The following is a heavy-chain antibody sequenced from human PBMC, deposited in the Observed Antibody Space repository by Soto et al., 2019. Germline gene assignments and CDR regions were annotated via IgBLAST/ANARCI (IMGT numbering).Heavy chain of an antibody. CDR3: VSAKTYGRSWGLAY. CDR2: IHNSGSA. D-gene: IGHD7-27*01. CDR1: DGSFSSNIYY. Sequence: QLQESGPGLVKPSETLSLTCTVSDGSFSSNIYYWGWIRQPPGKGLEWIGTIHNSGSAFYSPTLMSRVTMSVDASNYQFSLKVMSVTATDAAVYVCVSAKTYGRSWGLAYWGQGTLVTVSS. V-gene: IGHV4-39*01. J-gene: IGHJ4*02.